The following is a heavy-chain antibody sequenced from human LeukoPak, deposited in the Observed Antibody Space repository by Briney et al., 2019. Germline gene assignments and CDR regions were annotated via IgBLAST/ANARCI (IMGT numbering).Heavy chain of an antibody. V-gene: IGHV1-18*01. D-gene: IGHD6-19*01. CDR3: ARDPENSSGWQSYWYFDL. CDR2: ISAYNGNT. Sequence: GASVKVSCKASGYTFTSYGISWVRQAPGQGLEWMGWISAYNGNTNYAQKLLGRVTMTTDTSTSTAYMELRSLRSDDTAVHYCARDPENSSGWQSYWYFDLWGRGTLVTVSS. J-gene: IGHJ2*01. CDR1: GYTFTSYG.